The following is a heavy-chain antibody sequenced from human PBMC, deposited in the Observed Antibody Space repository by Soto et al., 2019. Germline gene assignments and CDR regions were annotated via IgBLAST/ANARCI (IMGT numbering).Heavy chain of an antibody. J-gene: IGHJ6*02. V-gene: IGHV3-11*01. CDR2: ISSSGSTI. Sequence: GGSLRLSCAASGFTFSDYYMSWIRQAPGKVLEWVSYISSSGSTIYYADSVKGRFTISSDNAKNSLYLQMNSLRAEDTAVYYCARGKLVDDYYYYYGMDVWGQGTTVTVSS. CDR3: ARGKLVDDYYYYYGMDV. D-gene: IGHD5-12*01. CDR1: GFTFSDYY.